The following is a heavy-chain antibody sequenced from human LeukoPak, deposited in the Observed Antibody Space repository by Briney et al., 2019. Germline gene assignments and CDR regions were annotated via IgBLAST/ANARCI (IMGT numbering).Heavy chain of an antibody. V-gene: IGHV4-59*01. CDR3: AAGYSYGFLGAFDI. Sequence: SETLSLTCTVSGDSINSDYWSWIRQPPGKGLEWIGYIYYSGSTNYNPSLKSRVTISVDTSKNQFSLKLSSVTAADTAVYYCAAGYSYGFLGAFDIWGQGTMVTVSS. CDR1: GDSINSDY. D-gene: IGHD5-18*01. CDR2: IYYSGST. J-gene: IGHJ3*02.